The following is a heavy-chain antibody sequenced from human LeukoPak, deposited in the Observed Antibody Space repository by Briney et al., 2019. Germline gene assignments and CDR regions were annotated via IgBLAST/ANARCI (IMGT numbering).Heavy chain of an antibody. V-gene: IGHV4-38-2*02. CDR3: ARIYGSGSPRLNWFDP. Sequence: PSETLSLTCTVSGYSISSGYYWGWIRQPPGKGLEWIGYIYYSGSTNYNPSLKSRVTISVDTSKNQFSLKLSSVTAADTAVYYCARIYGSGSPRLNWFDPWGQGTLVTVSS. CDR1: GYSISSGYY. CDR2: IYYSGST. J-gene: IGHJ5*02. D-gene: IGHD3-10*01.